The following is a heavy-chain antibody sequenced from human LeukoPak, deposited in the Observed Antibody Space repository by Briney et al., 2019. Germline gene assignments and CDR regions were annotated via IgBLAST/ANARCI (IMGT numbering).Heavy chain of an antibody. Sequence: ASVKVSCKASGYTFTTYGITWVRQAPGQGLEWMGWINPNSGGTNYAQKFQGRVTMTRDTSISTAYMELSRLRSDDTAVFYCARVEDYYDSSGYYRIDYWGQGTLVTVSS. D-gene: IGHD3-22*01. CDR2: INPNSGGT. J-gene: IGHJ4*02. CDR3: ARVEDYYDSSGYYRIDY. CDR1: GYTFTTYG. V-gene: IGHV1-2*02.